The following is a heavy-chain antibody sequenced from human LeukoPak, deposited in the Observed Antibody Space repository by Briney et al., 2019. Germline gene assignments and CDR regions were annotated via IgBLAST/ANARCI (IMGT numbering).Heavy chain of an antibody. Sequence: GGSLRLSCAASGFTVSSNYMSWVRQAPGKGLEWVAVIWYDGSNKYYADSVKGRFTISRDNSKNTLYLQMNSLRAEDTAVYHCARAYCTSISCYAADYWGQGTLVTVSS. D-gene: IGHD2-2*01. CDR2: IWYDGSNK. J-gene: IGHJ4*02. CDR3: ARAYCTSISCYAADY. CDR1: GFTVSSNY. V-gene: IGHV3-33*08.